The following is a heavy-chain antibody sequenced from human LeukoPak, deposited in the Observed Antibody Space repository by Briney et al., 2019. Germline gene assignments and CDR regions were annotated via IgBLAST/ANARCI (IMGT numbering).Heavy chain of an antibody. J-gene: IGHJ4*02. CDR1: GFTFSSSA. CDR3: AKGRGGGSGYFFDY. V-gene: IGHV3-23*01. D-gene: IGHD2-15*01. CDR2: ITGISGTT. Sequence: GGSLRLSCAASGFTFSSSAMTWVRQAPGKGLEWVSLITGISGTTYYADSVKGRFTISRDSSKNTLYLQMNSLRAVDTAVYHCAKGRGGGSGYFFDYWGQGTLVTVFS.